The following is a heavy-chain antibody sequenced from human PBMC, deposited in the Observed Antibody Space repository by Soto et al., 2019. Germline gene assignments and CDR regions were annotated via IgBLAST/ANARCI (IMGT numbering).Heavy chain of an antibody. Sequence: GGSLRLSCAASGFTFSSYSMNWVRQAPGKGLEWVSYISSSSSTIYYADSVKGRFTISRDNAKNSLYLQMNSLRAEDTAVYYCASGVPDYDYIWGSYRDYWGQGTLVTVSS. J-gene: IGHJ4*02. CDR2: ISSSSSTI. CDR3: ASGVPDYDYIWGSYRDY. CDR1: GFTFSSYS. D-gene: IGHD3-16*02. V-gene: IGHV3-48*01.